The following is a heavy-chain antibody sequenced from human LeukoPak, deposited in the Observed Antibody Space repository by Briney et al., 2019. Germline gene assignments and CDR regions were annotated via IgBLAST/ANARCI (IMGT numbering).Heavy chain of an antibody. Sequence: GASVKVSCKASGGTFSSYAISWVRQAPGQGLEWMGIINPSGGSTSYAQKFQGRVTMTRDTSTSTVYMELSSLRSEDTAVYYCAREPFDTAIHFDYWGQGTLVTVSS. J-gene: IGHJ4*02. CDR2: INPSGGST. D-gene: IGHD5-18*01. CDR1: GGTFSSYA. V-gene: IGHV1-46*01. CDR3: AREPFDTAIHFDY.